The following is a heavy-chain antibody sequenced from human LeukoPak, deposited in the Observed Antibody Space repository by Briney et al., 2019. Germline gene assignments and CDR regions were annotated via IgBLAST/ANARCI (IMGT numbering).Heavy chain of an antibody. CDR3: ARLMVRGELVDY. CDR2: IYYSGST. D-gene: IGHD3-10*01. J-gene: IGHJ4*02. Sequence: SETLSLTCTVSGGSISSSSYYWGWIRQPPGKGLEWIGSIYYSGSTYYNPSLKSRVTISVDTSKNQFSLKLSSETAADTAVYYCARLMVRGELVDYWGQGTLVTVSS. V-gene: IGHV4-39*01. CDR1: GGSISSSSYY.